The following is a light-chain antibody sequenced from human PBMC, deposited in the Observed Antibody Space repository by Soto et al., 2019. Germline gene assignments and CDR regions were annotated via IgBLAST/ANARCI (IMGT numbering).Light chain of an antibody. CDR1: QRISGY. Sequence: DIQLPQSPSSLSASVGAQFTITCRASQRISGYLSWYQQKPGRAPKFLNYAASSFQSGVPSRFSGSGSGTDFTLTISSLQPEDFATYYCQQGYSNPPTVGGGNKVDIK. V-gene: IGKV1-39*01. J-gene: IGKJ4*01. CDR3: QQGYSNPPT. CDR2: AAS.